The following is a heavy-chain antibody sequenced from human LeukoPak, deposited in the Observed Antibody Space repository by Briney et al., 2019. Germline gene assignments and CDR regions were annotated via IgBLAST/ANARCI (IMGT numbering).Heavy chain of an antibody. Sequence: QPGGSPILSCAASGFTCGSNYMNWVRQAPGKGLEWVSVFYSGGSTYYADSVKGRFTISRDYYKNTLYLQMNNLRAEDTAVYYCASPPAEMTAINGWYFYVGGRGTLVTVPS. D-gene: IGHD2-21*02. CDR2: FYSGGST. CDR1: GFTCGSNY. CDR3: ASPPAEMTAINGWYFYV. J-gene: IGHJ2*01. V-gene: IGHV3-66*01.